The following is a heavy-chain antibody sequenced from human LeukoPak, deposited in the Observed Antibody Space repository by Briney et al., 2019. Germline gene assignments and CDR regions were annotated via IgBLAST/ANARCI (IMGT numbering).Heavy chain of an antibody. D-gene: IGHD4-17*01. CDR3: ASDRVTTEY. Sequence: GGSLRLSCAASGFTFSSYWMHWVRQGPGKGLVWVSRINSDGTTTNYADSVKGRFTISRDNAKNTLYLQMNSLRAEDTAVYYCASDRVTTEYWGQGTLVTVSS. J-gene: IGHJ4*02. V-gene: IGHV3-74*01. CDR2: INSDGTTT. CDR1: GFTFSSYW.